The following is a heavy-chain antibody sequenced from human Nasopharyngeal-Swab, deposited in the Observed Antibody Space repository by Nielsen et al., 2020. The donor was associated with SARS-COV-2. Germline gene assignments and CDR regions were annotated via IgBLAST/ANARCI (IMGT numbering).Heavy chain of an antibody. J-gene: IGHJ6*02. CDR2: IYTSGST. CDR1: GGSISSYY. V-gene: IGHV4-4*07. Sequence: SETLSLTCTVSGGSISSYYWSWIRQPAGKGLEWIGRIYTSGSTNYNPSLKSRVTMSVDTSKNQFSLKLSSVTAADTAVYYCARDTAAAGEAYYYYGMDVWGQGTTVTVSS. D-gene: IGHD6-13*01. CDR3: ARDTAAAGEAYYYYGMDV.